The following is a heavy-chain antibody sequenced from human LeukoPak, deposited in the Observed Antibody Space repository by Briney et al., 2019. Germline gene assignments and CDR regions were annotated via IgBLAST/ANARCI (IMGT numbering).Heavy chain of an antibody. J-gene: IGHJ5*02. V-gene: IGHV3-48*04. CDR1: GFTFSDYS. D-gene: IGHD3-22*01. Sequence: GGSLRLSCAASGFTFSDYSMNWVRQGPGKGLEWVSYISGGSTTIYYADSVKGRFTISRDNAENSLYLQMNSLRAEDTAVYYCARDSEMGGYSSDGSGHGWFDPWGQGTLVTVSS. CDR2: ISGGSTTI. CDR3: ARDSEMGGYSSDGSGHGWFDP.